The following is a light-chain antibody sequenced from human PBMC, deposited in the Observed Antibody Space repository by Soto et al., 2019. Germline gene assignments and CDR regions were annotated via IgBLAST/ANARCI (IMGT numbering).Light chain of an antibody. CDR3: QQVNSFPST. Sequence: IQLTQSPSSLSASVGDRVTITCRASQGITSHLAWYQQKPGKAPKLLIYAASTLQTGVPSRFSGGGSGTDFTLTLSSLQPEDFATYYCQQVNSFPSTFGQGTRLEMK. J-gene: IGKJ5*01. CDR1: QGITSH. V-gene: IGKV1-9*01. CDR2: AAS.